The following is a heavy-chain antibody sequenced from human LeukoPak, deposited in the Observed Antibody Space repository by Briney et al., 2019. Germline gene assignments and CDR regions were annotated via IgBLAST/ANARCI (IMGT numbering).Heavy chain of an antibody. V-gene: IGHV3-9*01. J-gene: IGHJ4*02. Sequence: GGSLRLSCAASGFTFSSYAMSWVRQAPGKGLEWVSGISWNSGSIGYADSVKGRFTISRDNAKNSLYLQMNSLRAEDTALYYCARTGGRYYYDSSAYYWGQGTLVTVSS. D-gene: IGHD3-22*01. CDR1: GFTFSSYA. CDR3: ARTGGRYYYDSSAYY. CDR2: ISWNSGSI.